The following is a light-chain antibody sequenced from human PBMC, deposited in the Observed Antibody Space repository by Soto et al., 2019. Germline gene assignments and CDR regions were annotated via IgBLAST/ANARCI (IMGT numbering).Light chain of an antibody. J-gene: IGKJ4*01. Sequence: DFQMPQSPSSLSASVGDRVTITCQASQDISNYLNWYQQKPGKAPKLLIYDASNLETGVPSRFSGSGSWTDFTFTISSLQPEDIATYYCQQYDNLLLTFGGGTKVEIK. CDR1: QDISNY. CDR2: DAS. V-gene: IGKV1-33*01. CDR3: QQYDNLLLT.